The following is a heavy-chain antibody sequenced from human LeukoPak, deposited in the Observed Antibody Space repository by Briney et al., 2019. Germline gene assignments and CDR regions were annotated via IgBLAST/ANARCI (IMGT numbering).Heavy chain of an antibody. J-gene: IGHJ6*02. V-gene: IGHV3-7*03. CDR2: INHNGSVN. CDR1: GFTFSSYW. Sequence: VGSLRLSCAASGFTFSSYWMNWARQAPGKGLEWVASINHNGSVNDYVDSVKSRFTISRDNAKNSLYLQMSNLRAEDTAVYFCARGGGLDVWGQGATVTVSS. CDR3: ARGGGLDV. D-gene: IGHD3-16*01.